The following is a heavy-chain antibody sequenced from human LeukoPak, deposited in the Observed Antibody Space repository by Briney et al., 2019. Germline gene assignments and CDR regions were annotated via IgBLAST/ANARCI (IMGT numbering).Heavy chain of an antibody. D-gene: IGHD1-26*01. V-gene: IGHV3-66*01. CDR3: AKDSRGSYYLDY. J-gene: IGHJ4*02. Sequence: GGSLRLSCAASGFTVSSNYMSWVRQAPGKGLEWLSVIYSGGSTYYADSVKGRFTISRDNSKNTLYLQMNSLRAEDTAVYYCAKDSRGSYYLDYWGQGTLVTVSS. CDR2: IYSGGST. CDR1: GFTVSSNY.